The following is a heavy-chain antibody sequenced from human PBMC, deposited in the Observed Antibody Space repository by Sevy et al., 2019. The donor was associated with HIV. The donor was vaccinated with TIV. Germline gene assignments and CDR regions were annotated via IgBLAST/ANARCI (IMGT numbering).Heavy chain of an antibody. J-gene: IGHJ4*02. CDR2: ISDTGTST. Sequence: GGSLRLSCAASGFTFSTYSMTWVRQAPRKGLEWVSAISDTGTSTYYTDSVEGRFTISRDNSRNTLYLQIDSLRAEDTAIYYCAKDLAYDNTYLDYWGQGTLVTVSS. CDR1: GFTFSTYS. D-gene: IGHD3-22*01. V-gene: IGHV3-23*01. CDR3: AKDLAYDNTYLDY.